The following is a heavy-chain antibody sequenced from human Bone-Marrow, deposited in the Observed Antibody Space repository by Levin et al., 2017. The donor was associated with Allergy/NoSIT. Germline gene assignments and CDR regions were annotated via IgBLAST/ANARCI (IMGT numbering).Heavy chain of an antibody. CDR3: TTDPRRGPKKDSSGWYFDY. V-gene: IGHV3-15*01. Sequence: KAGGSLRLSCAASGFTFSNAWMSWVRQAPGKGLEWVGRIKSKTDGGTTDYAAPVKGRFTISRDDSKNTLYLQMNSLKTEDTAVYYCTTDPRRGPKKDSSGWYFDYWGQGTLVTVSS. J-gene: IGHJ4*02. CDR2: IKSKTDGGTT. CDR1: GFTFSNAW. D-gene: IGHD6-19*01.